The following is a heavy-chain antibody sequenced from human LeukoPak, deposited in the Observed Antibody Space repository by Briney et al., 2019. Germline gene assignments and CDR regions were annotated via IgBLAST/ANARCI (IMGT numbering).Heavy chain of an antibody. V-gene: IGHV4-59*01. CDR3: ARHTFCSNNGVCPFDY. J-gene: IGHJ4*02. Sequence: SETLSLTCTVSGGSISSYYWSWIRQPPEKGLEWIGYMYYSGSTNYNPSLKSRVTISVDTSKNQFSLELSSVTAADAAVYYCARHTFCSNNGVCPFDYWGQGTLDTVSS. D-gene: IGHD2-8*01. CDR1: GGSISSYY. CDR2: MYYSGST.